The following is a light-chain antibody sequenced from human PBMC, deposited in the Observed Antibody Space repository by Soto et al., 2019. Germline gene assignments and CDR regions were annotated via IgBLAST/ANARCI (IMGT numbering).Light chain of an antibody. J-gene: IGLJ2*01. CDR2: KDS. V-gene: IGLV3-25*03. Sequence: SYELTQPPSVSVSPGQTARIICSGDALAKQIAYWYQQKPGQARVVVIYKDSERPSGIPGRFSGSNSGTTVTLTISGVQAEDEADYYCQSANSSGTYRVFGGGTKLTVL. CDR1: ALAKQI. CDR3: QSANSSGTYRV.